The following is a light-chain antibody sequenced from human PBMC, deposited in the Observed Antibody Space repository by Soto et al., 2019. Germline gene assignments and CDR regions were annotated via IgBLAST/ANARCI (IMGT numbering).Light chain of an antibody. CDR2: GAS. Sequence: EIVMTQSPATLSVSPGGRVTLSCRASQSISTNLAWYQQRPGQAPRLLIYGASSRATGIPDRFSGGGSETDFTLTISRLESEDSAVYYCQQYGISPFTFGGGTKVDIK. V-gene: IGKV3-20*01. CDR1: QSISTN. J-gene: IGKJ4*01. CDR3: QQYGISPFT.